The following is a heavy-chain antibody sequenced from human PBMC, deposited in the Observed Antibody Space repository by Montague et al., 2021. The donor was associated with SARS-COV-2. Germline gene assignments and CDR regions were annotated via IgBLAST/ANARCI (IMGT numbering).Heavy chain of an antibody. CDR3: ATVDVPSQPSDFDY. J-gene: IGHJ4*02. D-gene: IGHD2-2*01. CDR2: TYHSGTT. V-gene: IGHV4-59*01. Sequence: SETLSLTCTVSNVSFNNYSRGWIRQAPGKGLEWIGHTYHSGTTDYNPSLRSRVTISMDTSRNQFSLTLKSVTAADTAIYYCATVDVPSQPSDFDYWGRGILVTVSS. CDR1: NVSFNNYS.